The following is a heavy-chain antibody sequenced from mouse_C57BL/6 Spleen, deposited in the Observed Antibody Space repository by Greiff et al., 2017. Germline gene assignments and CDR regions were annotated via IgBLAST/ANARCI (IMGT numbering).Heavy chain of an antibody. CDR3: ARYYGSSSYYFDY. D-gene: IGHD1-1*01. CDR1: GYTFTSYG. V-gene: IGHV1-81*01. J-gene: IGHJ2*01. Sequence: ESGAELARPGASVKLSCKASGYTFTSYGISWVKQRTGQGLEWIGEIYPRSGNTYYNEKFKGKATLTADKSSSTAYMELRSLTSEDSAVYFCARYYGSSSYYFDYWGQGTTLTVSS. CDR2: IYPRSGNT.